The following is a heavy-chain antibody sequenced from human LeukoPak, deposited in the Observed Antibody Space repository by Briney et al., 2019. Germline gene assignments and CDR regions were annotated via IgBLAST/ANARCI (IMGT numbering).Heavy chain of an antibody. D-gene: IGHD3-10*01. J-gene: IGHJ4*02. CDR3: ARGKDYYGSGSSY. V-gene: IGHV1-8*01. Sequence: ASVKVSCKASGDTLSSYDFNWVRQAPGQGLEWMGWMAPNSGSTGYAQKFQGRVTMTRNTSISTAYMELSSLRSEDTAVYYCARGKDYYGSGSSYWGQGTLVTVSS. CDR2: MAPNSGST. CDR1: GDTLSSYD.